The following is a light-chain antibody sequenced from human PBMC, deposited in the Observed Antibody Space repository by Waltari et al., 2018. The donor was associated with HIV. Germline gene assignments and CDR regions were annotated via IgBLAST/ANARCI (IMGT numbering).Light chain of an antibody. V-gene: IGKV4-1*01. Sequence: DIVMTQSPHSLALSLGERATINCKSSQNIFYRSKNANYFAWYQQKPGQSRKLLIYWASSRASGVPHRFSGSGSRTDVTLSSSSLQSADVAVYFCQQYYSTPPTFGQGTRVEIK. CDR2: WAS. CDR1: QNIFYRSKNANY. CDR3: QQYYSTPPT. J-gene: IGKJ1*01.